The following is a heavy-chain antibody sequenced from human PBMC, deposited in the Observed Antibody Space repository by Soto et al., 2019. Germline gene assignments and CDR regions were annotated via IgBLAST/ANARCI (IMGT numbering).Heavy chain of an antibody. Sequence: PSETLSLTCAVSGGSISSSNWWSWVRQPPGKGLEWIGEIYHSGSTNYNPSLKSRVTISVDKSKNQFSLKLSSVTAADTAVYYCASRIAAAGTGNWFDPWGQGTLVTVSS. J-gene: IGHJ5*02. V-gene: IGHV4-4*02. CDR2: IYHSGST. D-gene: IGHD6-13*01. CDR1: GGSISSSNW. CDR3: ASRIAAAGTGNWFDP.